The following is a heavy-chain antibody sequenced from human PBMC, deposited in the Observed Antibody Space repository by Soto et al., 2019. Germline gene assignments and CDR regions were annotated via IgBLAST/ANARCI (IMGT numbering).Heavy chain of an antibody. V-gene: IGHV3-7*01. D-gene: IGHD3-16*01. CDR1: GFSIASYW. CDR3: ARDVGFDYVN. Sequence: EVQLVESGGGLVQPGGSLRISCAVSGFSIASYWMSWVRQAPGKGLEWVATTKEDGSEIYYVDSVRGRFTIYRDNAENSLYLQMNSLSAEDTAVYFCARDVGFDYVNWGQGTLVTVSS. CDR2: TKEDGSEI. J-gene: IGHJ4*02.